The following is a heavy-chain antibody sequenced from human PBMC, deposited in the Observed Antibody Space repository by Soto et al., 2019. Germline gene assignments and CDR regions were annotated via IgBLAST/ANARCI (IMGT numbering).Heavy chain of an antibody. Sequence: QVQLQQWGAGPLRPLETLSLPCGVSGGSFSGYYWAWIRQSTGKGLEWIGEINDRGSINYNPSLKSRVSISVDTSKNHYSLNLRSVTAADTAVYYCARESHDILTGPPWVWYFDLWGRGTLVTVSS. CDR2: INDRGSI. V-gene: IGHV4-34*01. D-gene: IGHD3-9*01. CDR3: ARESHDILTGPPWVWYFDL. CDR1: GGSFSGYY. J-gene: IGHJ2*01.